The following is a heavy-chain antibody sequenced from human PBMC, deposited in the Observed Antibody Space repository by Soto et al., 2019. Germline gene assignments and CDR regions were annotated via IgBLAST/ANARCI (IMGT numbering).Heavy chain of an antibody. D-gene: IGHD3-22*01. Sequence: QVQLQESGPGLVKPSQTLSLTCTVSGGSIGSGGYYWDWIRQHPGKAPEWIGYIHYSGNTYYNPFLKSRLTISLDTSKNQFSLHLGSVTAADTAVYYCATNHDDISGRTPLLFDSWGQGTLVTVSS. CDR3: ATNHDDISGRTPLLFDS. V-gene: IGHV4-31*03. J-gene: IGHJ4*02. CDR1: GGSIGSGGYY. CDR2: IHYSGNT.